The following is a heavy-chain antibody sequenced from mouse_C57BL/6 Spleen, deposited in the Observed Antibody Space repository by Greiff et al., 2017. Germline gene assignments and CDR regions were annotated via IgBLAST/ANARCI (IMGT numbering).Heavy chain of an antibody. V-gene: IGHV1-81*01. J-gene: IGHJ2*01. Sequence: QVQLQQSGAELARPGASVKLSCKASGYTFTSYGISWVKQRTGQGLEWIGEIYPRSGNTYYNEKFKGKATLTADKSSSTAYMELRSLTSEDSAVYFCARSVYYYASSYPYYCDYRGQGTTLTVSS. CDR2: IYPRSGNT. CDR1: GYTFTSYG. CDR3: ARSVYYYASSYPYYCDY. D-gene: IGHD1-1*01.